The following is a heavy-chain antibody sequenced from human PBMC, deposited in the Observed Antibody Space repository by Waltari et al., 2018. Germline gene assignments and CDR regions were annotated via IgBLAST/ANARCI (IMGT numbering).Heavy chain of an antibody. Sequence: EVQLVESGGGLVQPGGSLRLSCAASGFTFSSYSMNWVRQAPGKGLEWVSYISISSRTIYYADSVKSRFTISRDNAKNSLYLQMNSLRAEDTAVYYCASSPHRIAARILHFDYWGQGTLVTVSS. CDR1: GFTFSSYS. J-gene: IGHJ4*02. V-gene: IGHV3-48*04. CDR3: ASSPHRIAARILHFDY. CDR2: ISISSRTI. D-gene: IGHD6-6*01.